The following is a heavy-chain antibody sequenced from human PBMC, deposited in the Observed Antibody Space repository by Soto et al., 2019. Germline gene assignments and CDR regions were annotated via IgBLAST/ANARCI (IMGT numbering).Heavy chain of an antibody. J-gene: IGHJ4*02. V-gene: IGHV3-23*01. CDR2: ISGGGSMK. CDR1: GLTFRNYA. Sequence: EVYLLESGGGLVQPGGSLRLSCTASGLTFRNYAMTWLRQAPGRGLEWVSGISGGGSMKFYGDSGKGRFTISRDNSKNMLFLQMDSLRDEDTAMYHCAKEAVASEQVPIPGDSWGQGTLVTVSS. D-gene: IGHD2-15*01. CDR3: AKEAVASEQVPIPGDS.